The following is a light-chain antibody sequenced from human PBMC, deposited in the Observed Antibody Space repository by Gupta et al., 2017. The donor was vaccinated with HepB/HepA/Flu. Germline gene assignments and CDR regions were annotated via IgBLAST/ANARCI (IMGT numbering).Light chain of an antibody. CDR2: DVS. CDR1: SSDVGGYNY. J-gene: IGLJ3*02. Sequence: QSALTQPRSVSGSPGQSVTISCTGTSSDVGGYNYVSWYQQHPGKAPKLMIYDVSKRPSGVPDRFSGSKSGNTASLTISGLQAGDEADYYCCSYAGSYTWVFGGGTNLTVL. V-gene: IGLV2-11*01. CDR3: CSYAGSYTWV.